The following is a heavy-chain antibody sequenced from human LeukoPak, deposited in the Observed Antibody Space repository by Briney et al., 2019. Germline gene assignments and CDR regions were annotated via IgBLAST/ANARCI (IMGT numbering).Heavy chain of an antibody. Sequence: GGSLRLSCAASGFTFTNYAMNWVRQAPGKGLEWVSTVSGPGDTTYYADSVEGRFTISRDDSKNTVYLQMNCLRAEDSAVYYCASRRSGNYFATFDYWGQGTLVTVSS. CDR2: VSGPGDTT. V-gene: IGHV3-23*01. CDR1: GFTFTNYA. D-gene: IGHD3-22*01. J-gene: IGHJ4*02. CDR3: ASRRSGNYFATFDY.